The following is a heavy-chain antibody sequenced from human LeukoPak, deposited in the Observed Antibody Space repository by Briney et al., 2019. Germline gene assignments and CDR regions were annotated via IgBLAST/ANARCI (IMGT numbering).Heavy chain of an antibody. V-gene: IGHV3-21*01. D-gene: IGHD1-26*01. Sequence: PGGSLRLSCAASGFTFSSDNMNWVRQAPGKGLEWVSSITSGSSYIYYADSVKGRFTISRDNAKNSLYLQMNSLRAEDTAVYYCARDPYSGSYGNYYYYFMDVWGKGTTVTISS. CDR2: ITSGSSYI. CDR3: ARDPYSGSYGNYYYYFMDV. J-gene: IGHJ6*03. CDR1: GFTFSSDN.